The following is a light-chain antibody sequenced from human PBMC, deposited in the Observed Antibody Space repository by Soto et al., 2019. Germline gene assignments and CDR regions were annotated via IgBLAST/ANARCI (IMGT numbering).Light chain of an antibody. J-gene: IGLJ3*02. Sequence: QSALTQPASVSGSPGQSITISCTGTSSDVGGYNYVSWYQHHPGKAPKLIIYDVSNRPSGVSNRFSGSKSGNTASLTISGLQAEDEADYYCSSFTSGSTLVFGGRTQLTVL. CDR1: SSDVGGYNY. V-gene: IGLV2-14*03. CDR3: SSFTSGSTLV. CDR2: DVS.